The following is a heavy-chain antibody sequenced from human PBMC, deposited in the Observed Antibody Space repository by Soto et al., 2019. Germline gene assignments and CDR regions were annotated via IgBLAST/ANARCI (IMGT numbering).Heavy chain of an antibody. CDR1: GFTFSSYA. V-gene: IGHV3-23*01. CDR2: ISGSGGNT. Sequence: EVQLLESGGGLVQPGGSLRLSCAASGFTFSSYAMSWVRQAPGKGLEWVSAISGSGGNTYYADSVKGRFTISRDNSKNTLYLQMNSLRAEDTAVYYCAKVPLTNRTYYYYYYMDVWGKGTTVTVSS. CDR3: AKVPLTNRTYYYYYYMDV. D-gene: IGHD3-3*01. J-gene: IGHJ6*03.